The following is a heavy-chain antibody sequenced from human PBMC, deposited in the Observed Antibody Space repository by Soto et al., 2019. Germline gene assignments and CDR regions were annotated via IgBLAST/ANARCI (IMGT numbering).Heavy chain of an antibody. Sequence: ASVKVSCKASGYTFTSYAMNWVRQAPGQRHEWMGWINAGNGNTKYSQKFQGRVTITRDTSASTAYMELSSLRSEDTAVYYCARAQQWLVHNYYYYVMDVWGQGTTVTVSS. J-gene: IGHJ6*02. V-gene: IGHV1-3*01. CDR2: INAGNGNT. CDR1: GYTFTSYA. D-gene: IGHD6-19*01. CDR3: ARAQQWLVHNYYYYVMDV.